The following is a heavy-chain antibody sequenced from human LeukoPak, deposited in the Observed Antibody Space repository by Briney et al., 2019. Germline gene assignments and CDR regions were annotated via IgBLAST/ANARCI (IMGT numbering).Heavy chain of an antibody. CDR2: INPNNGGT. CDR1: GYTFTGYY. D-gene: IGHD6-19*01. Sequence: GSVKVSCKASGYTFTGYYLHWVRQAPGQGLEWMGWINPNNGGTNYAQKFQGRVTMTRDTSISTAYMELSRLRSDDTAVYYCARELTYSSGWEHNDYWGQGTLVTVSS. J-gene: IGHJ4*02. V-gene: IGHV1-2*02. CDR3: ARELTYSSGWEHNDY.